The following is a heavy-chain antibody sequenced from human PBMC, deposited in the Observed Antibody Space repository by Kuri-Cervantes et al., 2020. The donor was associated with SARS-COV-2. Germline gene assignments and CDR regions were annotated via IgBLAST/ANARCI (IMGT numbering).Heavy chain of an antibody. D-gene: IGHD3-3*01. CDR3: VKDQAITIFGVAIYYYYGMDV. Sequence: ETLSLTCVASGITFNNYWMSWVRQAPGKGLEWVTNIRQDGTEKYYVDSVKGRFTISRDNAKNSLYLQMSSLRAEDTAVYYCVKDQAITIFGVAIYYYYGMDVWGQGTTVTVSS. V-gene: IGHV3-7*01. J-gene: IGHJ6*02. CDR1: GITFNNYW. CDR2: IRQDGTEK.